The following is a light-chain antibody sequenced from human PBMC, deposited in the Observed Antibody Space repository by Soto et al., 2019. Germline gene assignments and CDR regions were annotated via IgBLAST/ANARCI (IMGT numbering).Light chain of an antibody. CDR3: SSHATTSSLHV. CDR1: SSDFGTSNY. CDR2: EVG. V-gene: IGLV2-14*01. J-gene: IGLJ1*01. Sequence: QSVLTQPASVSGSPGQSITISCTGTSSDFGTSNYVSWYQLHPGKAPKLLIFEVGYRPSEVSNRFSGPKSGNTASLTIVGLQAEDEADYYCSSHATTSSLHVFGTGTKVTVL.